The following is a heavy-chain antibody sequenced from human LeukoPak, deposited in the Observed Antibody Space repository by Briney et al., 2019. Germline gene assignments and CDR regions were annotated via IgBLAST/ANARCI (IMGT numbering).Heavy chain of an antibody. J-gene: IGHJ5*02. Sequence: SETLSLTCTVSGGSISSSSYYWSWIRQPAGKGLEWIGRIYTSGSTNYNPSLKSRVTISVDTSKNQFSLKLSSVTAADTAVYYCARVVHYLRFLDLWGQGTLVTVSS. V-gene: IGHV4-61*02. CDR1: GGSISSSSYY. CDR2: IYTSGST. D-gene: IGHD3-3*01. CDR3: ARVVHYLRFLDL.